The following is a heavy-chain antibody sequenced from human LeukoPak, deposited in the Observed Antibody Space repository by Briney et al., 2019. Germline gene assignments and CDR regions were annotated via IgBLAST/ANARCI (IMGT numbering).Heavy chain of an antibody. CDR3: ARAGFDWNPGGY. CDR1: GFTVSTNY. V-gene: IGHV3-74*01. CDR2: INGDGSSI. Sequence: GGSLRLSCAASGFTVSTNYMTWVRQAPGKGLVWVSRINGDGSSISYADSVKGRFTISRDNAKNTVSLQMNSLRVEDTAVYYCARAGFDWNPGGYWGQGALVTVSS. D-gene: IGHD1-1*01. J-gene: IGHJ4*02.